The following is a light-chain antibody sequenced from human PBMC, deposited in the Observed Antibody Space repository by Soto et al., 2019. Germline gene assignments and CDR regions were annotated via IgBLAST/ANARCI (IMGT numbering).Light chain of an antibody. V-gene: IGLV2-8*01. Sequence: QSVLTQPPSASGTPGQRVTISCSGSNSNIGSNTVNWYQQHAGKAPKLMIYDVTKRPSGVPDRFSGSKSANTASLTVSGLQAEDEADYYCMCYAGGNNWVFGGGTKLTVL. CDR1: NSNIGSNT. CDR2: DVT. CDR3: MCYAGGNNWV. J-gene: IGLJ3*02.